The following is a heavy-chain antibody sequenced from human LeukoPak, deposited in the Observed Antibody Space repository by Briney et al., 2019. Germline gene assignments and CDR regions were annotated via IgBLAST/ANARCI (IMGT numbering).Heavy chain of an antibody. CDR1: GYTFTSYG. V-gene: IGHV1-18*01. CDR3: ARDRYCSSTSCYPLNYYYYYMDV. Sequence: ASVKVSCKASGYTFTSYGISWVRQAPGQGLEWMGWISAYNGNTNYAQKLQGRVTMTTDTSTSTAYKELRSLRSEDTAVYYCARDRYCSSTSCYPLNYYYYYMDVWGKGTTVTISS. J-gene: IGHJ6*03. CDR2: ISAYNGNT. D-gene: IGHD2-2*01.